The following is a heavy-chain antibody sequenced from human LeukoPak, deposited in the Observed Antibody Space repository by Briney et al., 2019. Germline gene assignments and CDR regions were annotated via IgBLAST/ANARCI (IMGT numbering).Heavy chain of an antibody. Sequence: GGSLRLSCAASGFTFSTYGMHWVRQAPGKGLEWVAFIWSDGSNKYYADSVKGRYAISRDNSKNTLYLQMNSLRPEDTAVYYCAKSLGATRGYFEHWGQGTLVTVSS. D-gene: IGHD1-26*01. CDR3: AKSLGATRGYFEH. V-gene: IGHV3-30*02. J-gene: IGHJ4*02. CDR2: IWSDGSNK. CDR1: GFTFSTYG.